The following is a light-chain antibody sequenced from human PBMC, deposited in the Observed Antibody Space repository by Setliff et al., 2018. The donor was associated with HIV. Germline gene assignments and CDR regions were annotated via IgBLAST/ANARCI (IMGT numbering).Light chain of an antibody. CDR3: CSYAGSYTFV. V-gene: IGLV2-11*01. J-gene: IGLJ1*01. Sequence: QSALAQPRSVSGSRGQTVTFSCTGASSDVGAYDYVSWYQQHPGKAPKLMIYDVSKRPSGVPARFSGFKSGNTASLTIFRLQPEDEADYYCCSYAGSYTFVCGSGTKVTVL. CDR1: SSDVGAYDY. CDR2: DVS.